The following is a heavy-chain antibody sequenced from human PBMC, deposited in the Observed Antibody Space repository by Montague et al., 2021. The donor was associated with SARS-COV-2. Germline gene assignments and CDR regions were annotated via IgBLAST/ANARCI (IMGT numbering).Heavy chain of an antibody. V-gene: IGHV1-2*02. CDR1: GCIFTGHY. CDR2: INSHSGGT. CDR3: ARAVVAVGGPVDYYYFDGMDV. D-gene: IGHD6-13*01. Sequence: SVKVSCKASGCIFTGHYVLWVRQAPGQGLEWMGWINSHSGGTQYAQKFQGRVTLTRDTSINTAYMELSRLRFDDTAVYYCARAVVAVGGPVDYYYFDGMDVWGQGTTVTVSS. J-gene: IGHJ6*02.